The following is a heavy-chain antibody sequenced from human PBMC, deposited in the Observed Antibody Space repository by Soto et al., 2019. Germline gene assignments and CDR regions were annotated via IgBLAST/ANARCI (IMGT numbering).Heavy chain of an antibody. CDR1: GFNFNKYA. Sequence: EVQLLESGGGLVRPGASLRLSCAASGFNFNKYAMSWVRQAPGEGLEWVSGISGGGGTASYADSVKGRFTIARDDAKNTLYLHMNSLRVEDTAEYYCAKADGQKWLLPHLENWGRGTLVTVS. V-gene: IGHV3-23*01. D-gene: IGHD6-19*01. CDR3: AKADGQKWLLPHLEN. CDR2: ISGGGGTA. J-gene: IGHJ4*02.